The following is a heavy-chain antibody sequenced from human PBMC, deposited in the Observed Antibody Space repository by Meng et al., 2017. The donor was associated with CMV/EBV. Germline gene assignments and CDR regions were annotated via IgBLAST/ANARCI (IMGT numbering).Heavy chain of an antibody. CDR2: IYYSGST. D-gene: IGHD6-6*01. CDR3: ARDRVAARPFDY. Sequence: SETLSLTCTVSGASVSSGSYYWSWIRQPPGKGLEWIGSIYYSGSTYYNPSLKSRVTISVDTSKNQFSLKLSSVTAADTAVYYCARDRVAARPFDYWGQGTLVTVSS. J-gene: IGHJ4*02. V-gene: IGHV4-39*07. CDR1: GASVSSGSYY.